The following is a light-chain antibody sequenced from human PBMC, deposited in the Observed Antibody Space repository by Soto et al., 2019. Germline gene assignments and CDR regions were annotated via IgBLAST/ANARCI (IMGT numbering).Light chain of an antibody. CDR2: DAS. V-gene: IGKV1-39*01. J-gene: IGKJ1*01. CDR3: QHRYSFSWT. Sequence: DIQMTQSPSSLSASAGDRVTITCRASQNINTYLNRYQQKPGKAPKHLTYDASTLQSGVPSRFSGSGSGTDFTLTISSLQPEDFATYHCQHRYSFSWTFGQGTKVEI. CDR1: QNINTY.